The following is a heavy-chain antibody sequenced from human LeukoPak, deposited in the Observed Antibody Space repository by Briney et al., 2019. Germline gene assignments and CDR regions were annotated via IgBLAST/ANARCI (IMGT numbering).Heavy chain of an antibody. D-gene: IGHD1-26*01. CDR2: MSVSSGLI. V-gene: IGHV3-21*01. CDR3: AREFAGSASGAGY. CDR1: GFTFSSYS. Sequence: KPGGSLGLSCAASGFTFSSYSMNWVRQAPGKGLEWVSSMSVSSGLIYYADSVKGRFTISRDNAKSSLYLQMNRLRVEDTAVYYCAREFAGSASGAGYWGQGTLVTVSS. J-gene: IGHJ4*02.